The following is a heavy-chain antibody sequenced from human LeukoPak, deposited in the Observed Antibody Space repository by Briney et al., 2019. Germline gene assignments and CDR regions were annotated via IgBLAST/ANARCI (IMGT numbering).Heavy chain of an antibody. CDR1: GGSVSSGSYY. CDR2: IYYSGRT. D-gene: IGHD2-15*01. Sequence: SETLSLTCTVSGGSVSSGSYYWSWIRQHPGKGLEWIGYIYYSGRTYYNPSLKSRVTISVDTSKNQFSLRLTSVTAADTAVYYCARDARYCSGGSCYPGGYDYWGQGTLVTVSS. CDR3: ARDARYCSGGSCYPGGYDY. J-gene: IGHJ4*02. V-gene: IGHV4-31*03.